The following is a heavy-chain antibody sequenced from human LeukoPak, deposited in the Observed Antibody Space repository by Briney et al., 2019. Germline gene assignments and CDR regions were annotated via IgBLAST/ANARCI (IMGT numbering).Heavy chain of an antibody. CDR2: IYYSGST. V-gene: IGHV4-59*01. D-gene: IGHD3-10*01. Sequence: KASETLSLTCTVSGGSISSYYWSWIRQPPGKGLEWIGYIYYSGSTNYNPSLKSRVTISVDTSKNQFSLKLSSVTAADTAVYYCASHYGSGSYPLDYWGQGTLVTVSS. CDR1: GGSISSYY. J-gene: IGHJ4*02. CDR3: ASHYGSGSYPLDY.